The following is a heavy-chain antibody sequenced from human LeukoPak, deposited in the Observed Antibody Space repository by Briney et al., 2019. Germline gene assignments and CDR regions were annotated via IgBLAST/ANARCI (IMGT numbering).Heavy chain of an antibody. CDR2: INPSGGST. D-gene: IGHD4-17*01. J-gene: IGHJ6*02. V-gene: IGHV1-46*01. Sequence: ASVKVSCKASGYTSTSYYMHWVRQAPGQGLEWMGIINPSGGSTSYAQKFQGRVTMTRDTSTSTVYMELSSLRSEDTAVYYCARASPTYGDYDYYYGMDVWGQGTTVTVSS. CDR1: GYTSTSYY. CDR3: ARASPTYGDYDYYYGMDV.